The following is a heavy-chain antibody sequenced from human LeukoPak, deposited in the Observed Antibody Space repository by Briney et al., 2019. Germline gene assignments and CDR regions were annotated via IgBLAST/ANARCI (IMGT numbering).Heavy chain of an antibody. V-gene: IGHV4-59*08. CDR1: GGPISTYY. CDR2: IRYSGSA. Sequence: SETLSLTCTVSGGPISTYYWSWIRQPPGKGLEWIGYIRYSGSANYNPSLRSRVTISIDTSKNQFSLKLSSVTAADTAVYHCARLVYDSRGYYFDYWGQGTLVTVSS. CDR3: ARLVYDSRGYYFDY. D-gene: IGHD3-22*01. J-gene: IGHJ4*02.